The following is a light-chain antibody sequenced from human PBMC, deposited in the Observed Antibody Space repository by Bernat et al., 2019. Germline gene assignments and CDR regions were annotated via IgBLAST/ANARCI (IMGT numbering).Light chain of an antibody. J-gene: IGKJ5*01. CDR3: QQLNNYPLT. V-gene: IGKV1-9*01. CDR2: RAS. Sequence: DIQLTQSPSFLSASVGDRVTITCRASQGISSSLAWYQQKPGKAPELLVNRASFLQSGVPARFGGSGSGTDFTLTISGLQPEDVATYYWQQLNNYPLTFGQGTRLYI. CDR1: QGISSS.